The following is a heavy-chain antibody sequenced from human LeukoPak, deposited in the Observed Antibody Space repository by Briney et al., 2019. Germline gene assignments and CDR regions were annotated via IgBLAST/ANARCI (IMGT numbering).Heavy chain of an antibody. D-gene: IGHD6-13*01. J-gene: IGHJ4*02. Sequence: GGSLRLSCVASGFTVSGVYMSWVHQAPGQGLDWVSVIYSDDSTYYADSVKGRFTISRDNSKNTLNLQMNSLRAEDTAVYYCASRPRDAAALDYWGQGTLVTVSS. CDR2: IYSDDST. CDR1: GFTVSGVY. CDR3: ASRPRDAAALDY. V-gene: IGHV3-53*01.